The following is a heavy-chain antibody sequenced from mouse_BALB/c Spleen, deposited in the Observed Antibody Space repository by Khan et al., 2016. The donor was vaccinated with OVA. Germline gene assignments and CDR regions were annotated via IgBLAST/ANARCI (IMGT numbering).Heavy chain of an antibody. Sequence: EVELVESGGGLVQPGGSRKLSCAASGFTFSSFGMHWVRQAPEKGLEWVAYINSGSTTIYYADHVQGRFTISRDNHKNTLFLKMTSLRSEDTAMYYCARGNWAYWGQGTTRTVSS. J-gene: IGHJ2*01. D-gene: IGHD4-1*01. CDR2: INSGSTTI. CDR1: GFTFSSFG. V-gene: IGHV5-17*02. CDR3: ARGNWAY.